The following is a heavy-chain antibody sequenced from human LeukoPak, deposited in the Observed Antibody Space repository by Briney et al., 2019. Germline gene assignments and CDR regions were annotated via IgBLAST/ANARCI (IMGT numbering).Heavy chain of an antibody. J-gene: IGHJ4*02. CDR3: AGIGSSYYFDY. D-gene: IGHD1-14*01. Sequence: SETLSLTCTVSGGSISSYYWSWIRQPPGKGLEWIGYIYYSGSTNYNPSLKSRVTISVDTSKNQFSLKLSSVTAADTAVYYCAGIGSSYYFDYWGQGTLVTVSS. CDR2: IYYSGST. CDR1: GGSISSYY. V-gene: IGHV4-59*01.